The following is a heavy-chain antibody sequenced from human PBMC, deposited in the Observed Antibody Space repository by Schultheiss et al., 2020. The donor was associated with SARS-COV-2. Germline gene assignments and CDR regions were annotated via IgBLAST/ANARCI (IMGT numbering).Heavy chain of an antibody. Sequence: GGSLRLSCSASGVIFSFYAMHWVRQAPGKGLEYVSAISGGSITTHYADSVKGRFTISRDNAKNSLNLQMNSLRAEDTAVYYCARLGYSYGIEFQEWGQGTLVTVSS. V-gene: IGHV3-64*04. D-gene: IGHD5-18*01. CDR1: GVIFSFYA. CDR2: ISGGSITT. CDR3: ARLGYSYGIEFQE. J-gene: IGHJ1*01.